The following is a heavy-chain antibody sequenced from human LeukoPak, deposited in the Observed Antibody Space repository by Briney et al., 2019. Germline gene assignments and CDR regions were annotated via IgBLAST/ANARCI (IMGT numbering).Heavy chain of an antibody. CDR1: GYTFTNYY. CDR3: ARVDAEGSGVKYFDY. D-gene: IGHD3-10*01. Sequence: ASVKVSFKASGYTFTNYYTHWVRQAPGQGLEWMGIINPSGGSTSYAQKFQGRVTMTRDTSTSTVYMELSSLRSEDTAVYFCARVDAEGSGVKYFDYWGQGTLVTVSS. J-gene: IGHJ4*02. CDR2: INPSGGST. V-gene: IGHV1-46*01.